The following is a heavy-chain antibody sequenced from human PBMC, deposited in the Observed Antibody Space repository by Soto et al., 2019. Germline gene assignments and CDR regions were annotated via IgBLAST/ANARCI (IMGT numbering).Heavy chain of an antibody. J-gene: IGHJ3*02. Sequence: SETLPLTCTVSGGSINRYYWTWTRQPPGKGLEWVGYVYYTGSTSYNPSLRGRATISLDRSKNQFSLKLTSVTIADTAVYYCARSLTGYAFDIWGQGTMVTVSS. D-gene: IGHD1-20*01. CDR3: ARSLTGYAFDI. CDR2: VYYTGST. V-gene: IGHV4-59*01. CDR1: GGSINRYY.